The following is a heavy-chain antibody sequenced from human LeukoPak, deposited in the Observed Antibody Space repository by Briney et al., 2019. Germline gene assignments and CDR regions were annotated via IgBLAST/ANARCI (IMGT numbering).Heavy chain of an antibody. V-gene: IGHV3-66*01. CDR3: ATSIVGALKFAFDI. Sequence: GGSLRLSCAASGFTVSSNYMSWVRQAPGKGLEWVSVIYSGGSTYYADSVKGRFTISRDNSKNTLYLQMNSLRAEDTAVYYCATSIVGALKFAFDIWGQGTMVTVSS. CDR2: IYSGGST. CDR1: GFTVSSNY. J-gene: IGHJ3*02. D-gene: IGHD1-26*01.